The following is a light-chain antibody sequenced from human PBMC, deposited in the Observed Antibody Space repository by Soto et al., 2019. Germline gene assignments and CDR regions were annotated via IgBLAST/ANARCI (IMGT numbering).Light chain of an antibody. CDR3: HQDNNWWT. CDR1: QTVSTS. CDR2: GAS. Sequence: IGVTQSPVTLSVSPGERATLSCRASQTVSTSLAWYQQKPGRAPRLLIYGASTRASGVPARFSGSGSGTEFTLTISSLQSEDSAVYYCHQDNNWWTFGQGTKVDI. J-gene: IGKJ1*01. V-gene: IGKV3-15*01.